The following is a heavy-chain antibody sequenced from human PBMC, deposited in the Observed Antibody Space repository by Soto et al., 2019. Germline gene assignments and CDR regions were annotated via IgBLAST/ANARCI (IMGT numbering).Heavy chain of an antibody. CDR3: ARPYSSGWYGDLDY. CDR1: GFTFSSYA. J-gene: IGHJ4*02. CDR2: ISYDGSNK. Sequence: QVQLVESGGGVVQPGRSLRLSCTASGFTFSSYAMHWVRQAPGKGLEWVAVISYDGSNKYYADSVKGRFTISRDKSKNTMYLQMNSLRVEDKAVYYCARPYSSGWYGDLDYWGQGTLVTVSS. V-gene: IGHV3-30-3*01. D-gene: IGHD6-19*01.